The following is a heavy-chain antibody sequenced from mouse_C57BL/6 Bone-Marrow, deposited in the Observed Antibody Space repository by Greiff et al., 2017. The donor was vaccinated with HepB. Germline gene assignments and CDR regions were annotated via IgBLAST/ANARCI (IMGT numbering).Heavy chain of an antibody. Sequence: VQLQQPGAELVMPGASVKLSCKASGYTFTSYWMHWVKQRPGQGLEWIGEIDPSDSYTNYNQKFKGKSTLTVDKSSSTAYMQLSSLTSEDSAVYYCARLRPWYFDVWGTGTTVTVSS. CDR2: IDPSDSYT. J-gene: IGHJ1*03. V-gene: IGHV1-69*01. D-gene: IGHD1-2*01. CDR3: ARLRPWYFDV. CDR1: GYTFTSYW.